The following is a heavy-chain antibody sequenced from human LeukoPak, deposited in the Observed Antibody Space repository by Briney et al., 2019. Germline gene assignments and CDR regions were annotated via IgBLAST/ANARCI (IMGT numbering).Heavy chain of an antibody. CDR1: GFTFSSYA. CDR2: IKQDGSDK. D-gene: IGHD6-19*01. CDR3: ARETPDSSGWD. V-gene: IGHV3-7*01. J-gene: IGHJ4*02. Sequence: GGSLRLSCAASGFTFSSYAMSWVRQAPGKGLEWVANIKQDGSDKNYVDSVKGRFTISRDNAKNSLPLQMNSLRAEDTAVYYCARETPDSSGWDWGQGTLVTVSS.